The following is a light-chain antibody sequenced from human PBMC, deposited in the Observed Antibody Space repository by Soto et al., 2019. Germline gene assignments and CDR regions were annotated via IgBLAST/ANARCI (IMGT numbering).Light chain of an antibody. V-gene: IGKV3-20*01. CDR1: QSVSSSY. CDR2: GAS. Sequence: DIVLTQSPGTLSFSPGERATLSCRASQSVSSSYLAWYQHKPGQAPRLLIYGASSRATGIPDRFSGSGSGTDFTLTISRLEPEDVAVYYCQQYGSSPHTFGQGTKLEIK. J-gene: IGKJ2*01. CDR3: QQYGSSPHT.